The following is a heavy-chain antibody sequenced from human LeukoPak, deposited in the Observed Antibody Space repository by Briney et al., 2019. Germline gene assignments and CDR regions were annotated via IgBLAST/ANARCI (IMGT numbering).Heavy chain of an antibody. V-gene: IGHV3-9*01. CDR1: GFTFDDYA. J-gene: IGHJ4*02. CDR2: ISWNSGSI. Sequence: PGGSLRLSCAASGFTFDDYAMHWVRQAPGKGLEWVSGISWNSGSIGYADSVKGRSTISRDNAKNSLYLQMNSLRAEDTALYYCAKDSSGSGWYYFDYWGQGTLVTVSS. CDR3: AKDSSGSGWYYFDY. D-gene: IGHD6-19*01.